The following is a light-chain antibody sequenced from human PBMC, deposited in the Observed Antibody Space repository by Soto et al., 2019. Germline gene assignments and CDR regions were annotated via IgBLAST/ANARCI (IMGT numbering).Light chain of an antibody. CDR1: SRDVGGYNY. V-gene: IGLV2-8*01. J-gene: IGLJ2*01. Sequence: QSALTQPPSASGSPGQSVTISCTGTSRDVGGYNYVSWYQLHPGKAPKLLIYEVYKRPSGVPDRFSGSKSGNAASLTVSGLQAEDEADDYCTSYAGSNNFVIFGGGTKLTVL. CDR3: TSYAGSNNFVI. CDR2: EVY.